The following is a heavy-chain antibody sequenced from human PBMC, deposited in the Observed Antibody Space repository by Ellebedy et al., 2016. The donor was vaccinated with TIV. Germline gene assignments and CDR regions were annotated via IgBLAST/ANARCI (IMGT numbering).Heavy chain of an antibody. V-gene: IGHV4-31*03. CDR2: IGYSGST. J-gene: IGHJ6*02. D-gene: IGHD3-9*01. CDR3: ARDAYDTVTGWSEGMDV. Sequence: SETLSLTCTVPGGSISSTNYYWTWVRQHPGKGLEWIGYIGYSGSTYYSPSLRGRGIISLDTSKNQFSLKLNSVTAADTAVYYCARDAYDTVTGWSEGMDVWGQGTTVTVSS. CDR1: GGSISSTNYY.